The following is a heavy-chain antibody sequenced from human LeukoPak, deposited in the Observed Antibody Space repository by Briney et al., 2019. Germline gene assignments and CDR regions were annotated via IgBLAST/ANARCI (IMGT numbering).Heavy chain of an antibody. CDR1: GFTFDDYG. CDR3: TSPGRVGEFDF. J-gene: IGHJ4*02. D-gene: IGHD3-16*01. V-gene: IGHV3-30*03. CDR2: ISNDGSKK. Sequence: GGSLRLSCAASGFTFDDYGLSWVRQAPGKGLEWVAVISNDGSKKYYADSVKGRFTISRDNSKNTLYLHMNSLRTEDTAIYYCTSPGRVGEFDFWGQGTLVTVSS.